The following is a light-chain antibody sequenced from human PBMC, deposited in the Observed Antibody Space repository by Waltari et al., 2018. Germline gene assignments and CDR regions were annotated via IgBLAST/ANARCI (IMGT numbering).Light chain of an antibody. V-gene: IGLV4-69*01. J-gene: IGLJ3*02. CDR2: LTTDGSH. Sequence: QLVLTQSPSASASLGASVKLTCTLSSGHSNYASAWHQPQPEKGPRYLMKLTTDGSHIKGDGIPDRFSGSSSGAERYLTISSLQSEDEADYYCQTWDTSIGVFGGGTKVTVL. CDR3: QTWDTSIGV. CDR1: SGHSNYA.